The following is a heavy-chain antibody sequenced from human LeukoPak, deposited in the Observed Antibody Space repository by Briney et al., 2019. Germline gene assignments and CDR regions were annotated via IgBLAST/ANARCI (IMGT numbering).Heavy chain of an antibody. CDR2: ISSSSSYT. Sequence: GGSLRLSCAASGFTFSDYYMSWIRQAPGKGLEWVSYISSSSSYTNYVDSVKGRFTISRDNAKNSLYLQMNSLRAEDTAVYYCAKDRSGSWSFDYWGLGTLVTVSS. CDR3: AKDRSGSWSFDY. D-gene: IGHD6-13*01. V-gene: IGHV3-11*06. CDR1: GFTFSDYY. J-gene: IGHJ4*02.